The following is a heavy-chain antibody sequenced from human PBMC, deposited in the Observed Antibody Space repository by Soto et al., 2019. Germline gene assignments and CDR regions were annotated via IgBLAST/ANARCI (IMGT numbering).Heavy chain of an antibody. Sequence: SETLSLTCAVSSGSISSSNWWSWVRQPPGKGLEWIGEIYHSGSTNYNPSLKSRVTISVDKSKNQFSLKLSSVTAADTAVYYCARAPYGGLELGLGWFDPWGQGTLVTVSS. CDR2: IYHSGST. CDR1: SGSISSSNW. J-gene: IGHJ5*02. D-gene: IGHD1-7*01. V-gene: IGHV4-4*02. CDR3: ARAPYGGLELGLGWFDP.